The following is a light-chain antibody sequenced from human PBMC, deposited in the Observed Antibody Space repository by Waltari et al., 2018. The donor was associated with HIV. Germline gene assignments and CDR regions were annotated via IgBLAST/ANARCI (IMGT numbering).Light chain of an antibody. Sequence: QLVLTQSPSASASLGASVKLTCTLSSGHSSYAIAWHQQQPEKGPRYLMKLNSDGSHSKVDGIPDRFSGSSSGAERYLTISSLQSEDEADYYCQTWSVFGGGTKLTVL. CDR1: SGHSSYA. CDR2: LNSDGSH. CDR3: QTWSV. V-gene: IGLV4-69*01. J-gene: IGLJ3*02.